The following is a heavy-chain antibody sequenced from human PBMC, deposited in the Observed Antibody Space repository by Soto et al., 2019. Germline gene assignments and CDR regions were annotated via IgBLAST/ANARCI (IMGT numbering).Heavy chain of an antibody. V-gene: IGHV4-31*03. J-gene: IGHJ4*02. CDR2: IYHTGST. D-gene: IGHD3-3*02. CDR3: ASQKLDVPAFFDY. Sequence: SVTHCLTCTVAEGYIRSGGDYWSWIQQHPGKGLEWIGYIYHTGSTYYSPSLKNRVAISVDTSKNQFSLKLSSVTAEDTAVYYCASQKLDVPAFFDYWGQGALVTVSS. CDR1: EGYIRSGGDY.